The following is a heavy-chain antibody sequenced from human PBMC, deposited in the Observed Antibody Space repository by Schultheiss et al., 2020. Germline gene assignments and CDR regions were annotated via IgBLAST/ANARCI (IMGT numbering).Heavy chain of an antibody. CDR1: GGSISSYY. Sequence: SETLSLTCTVSGGSISSYYWSWIRQPAGKGLEWIGRIYTSGSTYYNPSLKSRVTISVDTSKNQFSLKLSSVTAADTAMYYCARRYTSSFDYWGQGTLVTVSS. CDR3: ARRYTSSFDY. D-gene: IGHD6-6*01. J-gene: IGHJ4*02. V-gene: IGHV4-4*07. CDR2: IYTSGST.